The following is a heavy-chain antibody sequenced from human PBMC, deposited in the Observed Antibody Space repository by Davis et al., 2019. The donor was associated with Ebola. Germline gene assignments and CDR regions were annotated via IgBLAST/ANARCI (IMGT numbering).Heavy chain of an antibody. CDR2: ISPGDSAT. CDR3: ARIDGLEYSSSWYGGGGFQH. Sequence: GESLNISCTGSGYSFTSYWIGWVRQMPGKGLECMGIISPGDSATRYSPSFQGQVTISSDKSISTAYLQWSSLKASDTAMYYCARIDGLEYSSSWYGGGGFQHWGQGTLVTVSS. D-gene: IGHD6-13*01. CDR1: GYSFTSYW. V-gene: IGHV5-51*01. J-gene: IGHJ1*01.